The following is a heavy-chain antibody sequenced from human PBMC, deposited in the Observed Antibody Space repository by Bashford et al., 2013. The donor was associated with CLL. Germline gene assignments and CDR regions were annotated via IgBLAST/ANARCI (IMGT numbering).Heavy chain of an antibody. CDR1: GDSVSTPLTF. CDR2: VYYSGYT. V-gene: IGHV4-39*02. CDR3: ARLTVPLGHYYFES. D-gene: IGHD3-16*01. J-gene: IGHJ4*02. Sequence: SETLSLTCTVSGDSVSTPLTFWAWIRQSPGKGLEWIGTVYYSGYTQYNPSLKSRVTISMDTSKNHFSLRLASVTAADTAIYYCARLTVPLGHYYFESWGQGTLVTVSS.